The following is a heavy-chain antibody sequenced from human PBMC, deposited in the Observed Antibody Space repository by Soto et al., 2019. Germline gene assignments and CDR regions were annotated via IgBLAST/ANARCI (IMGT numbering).Heavy chain of an antibody. D-gene: IGHD4-17*01. Sequence: QVQLVESGGGVVQPGRSLTLSCAASGFTFSRIAMHWVRQAPGKGLEWVAVISSDGSSKLYADSVKGRFIVTRDNPKNTLYLQMSSLRVDDTAMYYCARPTVGTFFHALDHWGQGDLVTVSS. CDR1: GFTFSRIA. V-gene: IGHV3-30-3*01. J-gene: IGHJ4*02. CDR3: ARPTVGTFFHALDH. CDR2: ISSDGSSK.